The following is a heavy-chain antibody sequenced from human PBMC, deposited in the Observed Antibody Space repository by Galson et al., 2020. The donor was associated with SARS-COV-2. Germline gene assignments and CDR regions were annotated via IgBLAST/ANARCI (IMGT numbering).Heavy chain of an antibody. CDR3: ALGPPLNPVPAAIGAFDI. Sequence: ASVKVSCKASGYTFTGYYMHWVRQAPGQGLEWMGWINPNSGGTNYAQKFQGWVTMTRDTSISTAYMELSRLRSDDTAVYYCALGPPLNPVPAAIGAFDIWGQGTMVTVSS. CDR1: GYTFTGYY. V-gene: IGHV1-2*04. CDR2: INPNSGGT. J-gene: IGHJ3*02. D-gene: IGHD2-2*01.